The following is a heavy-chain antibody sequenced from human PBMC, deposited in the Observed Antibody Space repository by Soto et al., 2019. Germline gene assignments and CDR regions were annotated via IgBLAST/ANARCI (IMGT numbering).Heavy chain of an antibody. CDR1: GFTFSSYG. Sequence: GGSLRLSCAASGFTFSSYGMHWVRQAPGKGLEWVAVIWYDGSNKYYADSVKGRFTISRDNSKNTLYLQMNSLRAEDTAVYYSARGVSTPPEIAAAGTYLDYWGQGTLVTVSS. CDR3: ARGVSTPPEIAAAGTYLDY. D-gene: IGHD6-13*01. CDR2: IWYDGSNK. V-gene: IGHV3-33*01. J-gene: IGHJ4*02.